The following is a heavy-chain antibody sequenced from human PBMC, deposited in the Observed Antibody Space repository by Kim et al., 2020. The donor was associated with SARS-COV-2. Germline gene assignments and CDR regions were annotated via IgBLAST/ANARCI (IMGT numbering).Heavy chain of an antibody. V-gene: IGHV3-48*03. D-gene: IGHD4-17*01. J-gene: IGHJ4*02. CDR3: TRDNPTVADFDS. Sequence: YAESVEGRFSIFRDNARNSLFLQMNSLRAEDTAIYFCTRDNPTVADFDSWGQGTLVTISS.